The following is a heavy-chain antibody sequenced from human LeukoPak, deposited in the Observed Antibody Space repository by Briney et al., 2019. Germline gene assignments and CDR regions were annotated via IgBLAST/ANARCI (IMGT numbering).Heavy chain of an antibody. CDR3: GRELDWLPTLDY. D-gene: IGHD3-9*01. CDR2: ISHDGGNE. Sequence: GGSLRLSCAASGFTFSSYGIHWVRQAPGKGLEWVAVISHDGGNEYYADSVKGRFTISRDNAKNTLYLQMNSLRAEDTAVYYCGRELDWLPTLDYWGQGTLVTVSS. CDR1: GFTFSSYG. V-gene: IGHV3-30*03. J-gene: IGHJ4*02.